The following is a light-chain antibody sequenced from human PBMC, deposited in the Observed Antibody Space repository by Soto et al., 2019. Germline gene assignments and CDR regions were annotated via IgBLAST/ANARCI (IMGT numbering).Light chain of an antibody. CDR3: QSYDTRLSGSV. V-gene: IGLV1-40*01. CDR1: SSNIGAGYD. J-gene: IGLJ3*02. Sequence: QSVLTQPPSVSGAPGQRVTISCTGTSSNIGAGYDVIWYRQLPGTAPKLLILGNNSRSSGVPDRFSGSRSGSSASLAVAGLQTEDEADYHCQSYDTRLSGSVFGGGTKVTVL. CDR2: GNN.